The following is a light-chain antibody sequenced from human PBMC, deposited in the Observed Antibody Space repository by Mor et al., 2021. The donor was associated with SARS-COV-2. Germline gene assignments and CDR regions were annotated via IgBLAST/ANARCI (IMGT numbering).Light chain of an antibody. J-gene: IGLJ7*01. Sequence: YMGSDRPSGISARFSGSKSGNTASLTISGLQPEDEADYYCSSYTSRATLVFGGGTQVTV. CDR3: SSYTSRATLV. CDR2: MGS. V-gene: IGLV2-14*01.